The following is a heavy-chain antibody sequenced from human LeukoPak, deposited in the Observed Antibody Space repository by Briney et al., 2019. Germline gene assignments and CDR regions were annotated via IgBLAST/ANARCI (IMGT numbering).Heavy chain of an antibody. CDR1: GFTFSSYA. J-gene: IGHJ4*02. CDR3: AKEANYWVLDFDY. Sequence: HPGGSLRLSCAASGFTFSSYAMSWVRQAPGKGLEWVSAISGSGGSTSYADSVKGRFTISRDNSKNTRYLQMNSLRAEDSAVYYCAKEANYWVLDFDYWGQGTLVTVSS. D-gene: IGHD1-7*01. CDR2: ISGSGGST. V-gene: IGHV3-23*01.